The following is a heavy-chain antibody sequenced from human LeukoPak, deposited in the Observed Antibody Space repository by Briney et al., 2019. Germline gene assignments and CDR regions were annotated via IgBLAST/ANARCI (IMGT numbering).Heavy chain of an antibody. Sequence: GGSLRLSCAASGFTFSSYGMHWVRQAPGKGLEWVAVISYDGSNKYYADSVKGRFTISRDNSKNTLYLQMNSLRAEDTAVYYCAKDDKASLWPSLYYYYYGMDVWGQGTTVTVSS. CDR2: ISYDGSNK. CDR1: GFTFSSYG. D-gene: IGHD3-10*01. CDR3: AKDDKASLWPSLYYYYYGMDV. J-gene: IGHJ6*02. V-gene: IGHV3-30*18.